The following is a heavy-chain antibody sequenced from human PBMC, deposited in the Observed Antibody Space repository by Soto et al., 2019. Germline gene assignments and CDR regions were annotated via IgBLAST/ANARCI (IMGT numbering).Heavy chain of an antibody. V-gene: IGHV4-34*01. CDR3: ARGGVGTMVRGVINYGMDV. CDR2: INHSGST. Sequence: SSETLSLTCAVYGGSFSGYYWSWIRQPPGKGLEWIGEINHSGSTNYNPSLKSRVTISVDTSKNQFSLKLSSVTAADTAVYYCARGGVGTMVRGVINYGMDVWGLGTTVTVSS. J-gene: IGHJ6*02. CDR1: GGSFSGYY. D-gene: IGHD3-10*01.